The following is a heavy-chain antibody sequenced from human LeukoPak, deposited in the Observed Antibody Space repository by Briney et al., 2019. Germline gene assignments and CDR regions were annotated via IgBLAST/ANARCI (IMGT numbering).Heavy chain of an antibody. CDR3: ARGPPGGQFDP. V-gene: IGHV4-59*01. J-gene: IGHJ5*02. Sequence: PSETLSLTCTVSGGSISSYYWSWLGQPPERGLEWIGYIYYSGNTNYNPSLKRRVTISVDTSKNQFSLKLSSVTAADTAVYYCARGPPGGQFDPWGQGTLVTVSS. CDR1: GGSISSYY. D-gene: IGHD3-10*01. CDR2: IYYSGNT.